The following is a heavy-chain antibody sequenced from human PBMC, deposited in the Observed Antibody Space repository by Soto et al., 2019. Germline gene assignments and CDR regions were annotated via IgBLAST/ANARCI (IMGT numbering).Heavy chain of an antibody. CDR1: GFTFSSYA. CDR2: ISDSGGST. D-gene: IGHD1-26*01. J-gene: IGHJ4*02. CDR3: AKDRGGSYYHFDY. Sequence: EVQLLESGGGLVQPGGSLRLSCAASGFTFSSYAMSWVRQAPGKGLEWVSAISDSGGSTYYADSVKGRFTISRGNSKSTLYLQVNSLRAEDTAVYYCAKDRGGSYYHFDYWGQGTLVTVST. V-gene: IGHV3-23*01.